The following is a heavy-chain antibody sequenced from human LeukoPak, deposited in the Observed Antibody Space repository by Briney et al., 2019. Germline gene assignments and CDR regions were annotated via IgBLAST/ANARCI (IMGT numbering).Heavy chain of an antibody. J-gene: IGHJ4*02. CDR1: GGSISSGGYS. V-gene: IGHV4-30-2*01. CDR3: ARGRGSSKIWGYFDY. CDR2: IYHSGST. D-gene: IGHD1-26*01. Sequence: SQTLSLTCAVSGGSISSGGYSWSWIRQPPGKGLEWIGYIYHSGSTYYNPSLKSRVTISVDRSKNQFSLKLSSVTAADTAVYYCARGRGSSKIWGYFDYWGQGTLVTVSS.